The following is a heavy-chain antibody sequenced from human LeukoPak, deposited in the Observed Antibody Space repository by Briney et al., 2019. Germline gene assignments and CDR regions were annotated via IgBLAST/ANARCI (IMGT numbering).Heavy chain of an antibody. CDR1: GYTFTSYD. CDR3: ARSGGHYDFWSGYYLYMDV. D-gene: IGHD3-3*01. Sequence: ASVKVSCKASGYTFTSYDINWVRQATGQGLEWMGWMNPNSGNTGYAQKFQGRVTITRNTSISTAYMELSSLRSEDTAVYYCARSGGHYDFWSGYYLYMDVWGKGTTVTVSS. V-gene: IGHV1-8*03. J-gene: IGHJ6*03. CDR2: MNPNSGNT.